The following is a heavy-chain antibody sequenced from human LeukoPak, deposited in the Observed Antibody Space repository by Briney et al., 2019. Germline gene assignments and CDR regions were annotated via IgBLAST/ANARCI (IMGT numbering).Heavy chain of an antibody. CDR2: IDNDGSGT. V-gene: IGHV3-74*01. Sequence: GGSLRLSCAASGFTFSSYWMHWVRQAPGKGLVWVSRIDNDGSGTTYADSVKGRFTHSIENANKTLYLQMNSLRAEDTAVYYCARAAISGYEGNYWGQGTLVTVSS. CDR3: ARAAISGYEGNY. J-gene: IGHJ4*02. D-gene: IGHD6-25*01. CDR1: GFTFSSYW.